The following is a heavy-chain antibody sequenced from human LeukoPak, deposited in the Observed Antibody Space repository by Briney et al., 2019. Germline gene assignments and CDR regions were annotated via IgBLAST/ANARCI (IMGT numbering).Heavy chain of an antibody. CDR2: ISWDGGST. V-gene: IGHV3-43D*03. CDR3: ARRAGAYSHPYDY. D-gene: IGHD4/OR15-4a*01. Sequence: GGSLRLSCAASGFTFDDYAMHWVRQAPGKGLEWVSLISWDGGSTYYADSVKGRFTISRDNSKNTLYLQMNSLRAEDTAVYYCARRAGAYSHPYDYWGQGTLVTVSS. CDR1: GFTFDDYA. J-gene: IGHJ4*02.